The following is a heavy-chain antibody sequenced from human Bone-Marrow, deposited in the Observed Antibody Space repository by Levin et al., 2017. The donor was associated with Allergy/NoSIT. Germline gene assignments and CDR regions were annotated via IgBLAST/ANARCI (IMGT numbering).Heavy chain of an antibody. CDR1: GHAINTKYF. CDR3: ARGLLLTYGMDV. CDR2: FFHGGTT. J-gene: IGHJ6*02. V-gene: IGHV4-38-2*01. D-gene: IGHD3-9*01. Sequence: SQTLSLTCDVSGHAINTKYFWAWVRQSPEEGLEWIATFFHGGTTYYSPSLQSRVTMSLDTSKNQFSLKVTSVTAADTAVYYCARGLLLTYGMDVWGQGTAVTVSS.